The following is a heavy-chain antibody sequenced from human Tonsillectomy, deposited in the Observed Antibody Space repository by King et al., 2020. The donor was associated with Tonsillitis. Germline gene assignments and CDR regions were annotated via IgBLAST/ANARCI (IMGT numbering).Heavy chain of an antibody. CDR1: GYTFTSYD. J-gene: IGHJ6*02. CDR3: ARGPPRWGDYKRAVVYYYYGMDV. D-gene: IGHD4-17*01. Sequence: QLVQSGAEVKKPGASVKVSCKASGYTFTSYDINWVRQATGQGLEWMGWMNPNSGNTGYAQKFQGRVTMTRNTSISTAYMELSSLRSEDTAVYYCARGPPRWGDYKRAVVYYYYGMDVWGQGTTVTVSS. CDR2: MNPNSGNT. V-gene: IGHV1-8*01.